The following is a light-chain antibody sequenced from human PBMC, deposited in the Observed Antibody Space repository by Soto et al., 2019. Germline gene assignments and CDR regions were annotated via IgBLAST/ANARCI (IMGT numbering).Light chain of an antibody. Sequence: EIVLTQSPGTLSLSPGERATLSCRASQSVTSSYLAWYQQKPGQAPRLLIYGASSRATGIPDRFSGSGSGTDFTLTIIRLEPEDFSVYYCQQYCNSPLTFGGGTKVDIK. V-gene: IGKV3-20*01. CDR2: GAS. J-gene: IGKJ4*01. CDR3: QQYCNSPLT. CDR1: QSVTSSY.